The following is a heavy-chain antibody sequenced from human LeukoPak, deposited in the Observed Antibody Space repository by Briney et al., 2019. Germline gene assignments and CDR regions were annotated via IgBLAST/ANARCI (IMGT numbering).Heavy chain of an antibody. Sequence: PSETLSLTCTVSGGSISSYYWSWIRQPAGKGLEWIGRIYTSGSTNYNPSLKSRVTISVDKSKNQFSLKLSSVTAADTAVYYRARGPYCSGGSCYGYNWFDPWGHGTLVTVSS. J-gene: IGHJ5*02. D-gene: IGHD2-15*01. CDR3: ARGPYCSGGSCYGYNWFDP. CDR1: GGSISSYY. CDR2: IYTSGST. V-gene: IGHV4-4*07.